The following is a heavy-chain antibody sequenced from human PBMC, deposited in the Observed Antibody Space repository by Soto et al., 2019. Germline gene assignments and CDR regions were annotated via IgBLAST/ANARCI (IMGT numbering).Heavy chain of an antibody. CDR3: ASQRLLRLTPDFDI. CDR2: MYYSGSS. V-gene: IGHV4-39*01. Sequence: PSETLSLTCSVSGGSTSDKSYFWGWVRQSTGKGVEWIGSMYYSGSSYYNPSLKSRVAISVDTSRNQFSLKLRSATVADTAVYFCASQRLLRLTPDFDIWGQGTLVTGS. D-gene: IGHD2-21*02. J-gene: IGHJ4*02. CDR1: GGSTSDKSYF.